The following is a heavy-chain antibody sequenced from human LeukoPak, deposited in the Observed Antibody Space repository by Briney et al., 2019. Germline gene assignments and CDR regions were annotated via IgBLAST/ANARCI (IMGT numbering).Heavy chain of an antibody. J-gene: IGHJ4*02. CDR2: INHSGST. V-gene: IGHV4-34*01. CDR3: ARGRNYDSSGYRMGDY. D-gene: IGHD3-22*01. CDR1: GGSFSGYY. Sequence: SETLSLTCAVYGGSFSGYYWSWIRQPPGKGLEWIGEINHSGSTNYNPSLKSRVTISVDTSKNQFSLKLSSVTAADTAVYYCARGRNYDSSGYRMGDYWGQGTLVTVPS.